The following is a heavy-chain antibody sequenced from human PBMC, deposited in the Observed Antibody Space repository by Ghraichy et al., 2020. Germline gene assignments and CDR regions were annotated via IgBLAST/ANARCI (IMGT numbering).Heavy chain of an antibody. CDR1: GFTFSSYS. D-gene: IGHD3-3*01. CDR2: ISSSSSTI. Sequence: GGSLRLSCAASGFTFSSYSMNWVRQAPGKGLEWVSYISSSSSTIYYADSVKGRFTISRDNDKNSLYLQMNSLRDEDTAVYYCARDRITIFGVVITRDNYYYYYGMDVWGQGTTVTVSS. CDR3: ARDRITIFGVVITRDNYYYYYGMDV. V-gene: IGHV3-48*02. J-gene: IGHJ6*02.